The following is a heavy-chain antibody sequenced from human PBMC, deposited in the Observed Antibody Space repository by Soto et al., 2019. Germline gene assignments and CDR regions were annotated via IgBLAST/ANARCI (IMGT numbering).Heavy chain of an antibody. CDR2: IYPGDCET. V-gene: IGHV5-51*01. J-gene: IGHJ6*04. D-gene: IGHD1-1*01. CDR3: ARHISNSGSYYYAMDV. Sequence: SLKISCEGCGNTFTDYWIGSLRQIPGKGLEWMGIIYPGDCETRYSPSVQGKVTITADKSTRTAYLQWNTLKASDTAMYYCARHISNSGSYYYAMDVGGEGTRVTVSS. CDR1: GNTFTDYW.